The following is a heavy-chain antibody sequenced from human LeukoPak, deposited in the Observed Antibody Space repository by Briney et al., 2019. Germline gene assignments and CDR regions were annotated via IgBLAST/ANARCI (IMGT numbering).Heavy chain of an antibody. CDR1: GYRFTSYW. CDR3: ARHITARRVEAFDI. V-gene: IGHV5-51*01. D-gene: IGHD6-6*01. Sequence: GESLKISCKGSGYRFTSYWIGWVRQLPRKGLEWMGIIYPGDSDTRYSPSFQGQVTISADKSISTAYLQWSSLKASDTAMYYCARHITARRVEAFDIWGQGTMVTVSS. J-gene: IGHJ3*02. CDR2: IYPGDSDT.